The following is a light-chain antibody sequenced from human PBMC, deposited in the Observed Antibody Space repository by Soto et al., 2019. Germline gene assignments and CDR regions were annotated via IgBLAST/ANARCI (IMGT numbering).Light chain of an antibody. CDR1: QDISNE. CDR2: DAS. Sequence: DIQLTQSPSSLSASVGDRVTITCRASQDISNELTWFQQKPGKAPKSLIYDASSLQSGAPSKFIGSGSGTDLTLTISSQQPEDFATYYCQQYTAYPYTFGPGTKVDIK. CDR3: QQYTAYPYT. J-gene: IGKJ3*01. V-gene: IGKV1-16*02.